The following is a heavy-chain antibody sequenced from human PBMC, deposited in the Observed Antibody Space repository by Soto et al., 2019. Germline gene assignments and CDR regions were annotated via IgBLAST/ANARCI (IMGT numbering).Heavy chain of an antibody. Sequence: GGSLRLSCAASGFTFSRYVMHWVRQAPGKGLEWVAVISYDGSNKYYADSVKGRFTISRDNSKNTLYLQMNSLRAEDTAVYYCAKAGIQLWSSYFDYWGQGTLVTVSS. D-gene: IGHD5-18*01. V-gene: IGHV3-30*18. CDR2: ISYDGSNK. J-gene: IGHJ4*02. CDR1: GFTFSRYV. CDR3: AKAGIQLWSSYFDY.